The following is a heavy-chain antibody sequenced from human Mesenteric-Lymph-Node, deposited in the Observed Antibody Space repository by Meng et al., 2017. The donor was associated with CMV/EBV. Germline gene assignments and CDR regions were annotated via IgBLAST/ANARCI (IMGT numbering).Heavy chain of an antibody. CDR3: ANVDSDYGDYYFDY. D-gene: IGHD4-17*01. J-gene: IGHJ4*02. CDR1: GFTFSNSD. CDR2: IRFDGTYK. Sequence: GESLKISCAASGFTFSNSDMNWVRQAPGKGLEWVGFIRFDGTYKYYADSVKGRFTISRDNSKNTLYLQMNSLRAEDTAVYYCANVDSDYGDYYFDYWGQGTLVTVSS. V-gene: IGHV3-30*02.